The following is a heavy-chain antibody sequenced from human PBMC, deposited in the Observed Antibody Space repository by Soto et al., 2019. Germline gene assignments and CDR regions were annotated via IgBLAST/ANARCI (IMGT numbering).Heavy chain of an antibody. CDR1: GFTFSSYA. Sequence: GGSLRLSCAASGFTFSSYAMHWVRQAPGKGLEWVAVISYDGSNKYYADSVKGRFTISRDNSKNTLYLQMNSLRAEDTAVYYCARDRDDILTGYSHYYGMDVCGQGTTVTVSS. CDR2: ISYDGSNK. CDR3: ARDRDDILTGYSHYYGMDV. J-gene: IGHJ6*02. V-gene: IGHV3-30-3*01. D-gene: IGHD3-9*01.